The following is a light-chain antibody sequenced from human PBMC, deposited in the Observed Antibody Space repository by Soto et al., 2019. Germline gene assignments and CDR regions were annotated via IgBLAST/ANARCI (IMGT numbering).Light chain of an antibody. CDR3: QQYYSIPWT. V-gene: IGKV4-1*01. CDR2: WAS. J-gene: IGKJ1*01. CDR1: QSVLHSSNNKNY. Sequence: DIVVTQSPHSLAVSLGDGATINCKSMQSVLHSSNNKNYLAWYQQKPGQPPNLLIYWASTRESGVPDRFSGSGSGTDFPLTISSLQAEDVAVYYCQQYYSIPWTFGQGTKVDIK.